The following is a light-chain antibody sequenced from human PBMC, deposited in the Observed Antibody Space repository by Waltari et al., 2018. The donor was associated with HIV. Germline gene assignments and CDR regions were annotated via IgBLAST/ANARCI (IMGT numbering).Light chain of an antibody. Sequence: QSALTQPPSPSGPPGQSVTISCPGTSSDVGGYNFVSWYQQHPDKAPKLMIYEVTKRPSGVPDRFSGSKSGNTASLTISGLQAEDEADYYCSSYAGSNTFVFGTGTKVTVL. V-gene: IGLV2-8*01. CDR2: EVT. CDR1: SSDVGGYNF. CDR3: SSYAGSNTFV. J-gene: IGLJ1*01.